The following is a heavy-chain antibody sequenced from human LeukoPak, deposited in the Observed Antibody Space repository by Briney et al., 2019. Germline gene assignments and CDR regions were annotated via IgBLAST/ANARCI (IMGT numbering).Heavy chain of an antibody. D-gene: IGHD3-22*01. J-gene: IGHJ4*02. CDR2: IKQDGSEE. V-gene: IGHV3-7*01. CDR3: AKGRVSSGYYLDY. Sequence: GGSLRLSCAVSGVNFSSYWMSWVRQAPGKGLEWVANIKQDGSEEYYADSVKGRFTISRDNSKNTLYLQMNSLRAEDTAVYYCAKGRVSSGYYLDYWGQGTLVTVSS. CDR1: GVNFSSYW.